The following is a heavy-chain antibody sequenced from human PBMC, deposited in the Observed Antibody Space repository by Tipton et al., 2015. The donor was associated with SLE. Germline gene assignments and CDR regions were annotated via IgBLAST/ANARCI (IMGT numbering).Heavy chain of an antibody. CDR1: GFNFNTYG. V-gene: IGHV3-30*02. D-gene: IGHD6-19*01. Sequence: SLRLSCAASGFNFNTYGMHWVRQAPGKGLEWVSFIRYDVSNKYYADSVKGRFTVSRDNSKNTLYLEMNNVRLEDTAVYYCARGRYASGWPEFFQNWGQGSLVTVSS. CDR3: ARGRYASGWPEFFQN. J-gene: IGHJ1*01. CDR2: IRYDVSNK.